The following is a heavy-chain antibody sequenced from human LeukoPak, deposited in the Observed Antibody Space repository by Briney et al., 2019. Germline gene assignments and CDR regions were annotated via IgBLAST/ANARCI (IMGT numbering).Heavy chain of an antibody. D-gene: IGHD1-26*01. CDR2: INPNSGGT. J-gene: IGHJ4*02. CDR1: GYTFTGYY. Sequence: ASVKVSCKASGYTFTGYYMHWVRQAPGQGLEWMGWINPNSGGTNYAQKFQGRVTMTRDTSISTAYMGLSRLRSDDTAVYYCAAADSGSYSTLDYWGQGTLVTVSS. CDR3: AAADSGSYSTLDY. V-gene: IGHV1-2*02.